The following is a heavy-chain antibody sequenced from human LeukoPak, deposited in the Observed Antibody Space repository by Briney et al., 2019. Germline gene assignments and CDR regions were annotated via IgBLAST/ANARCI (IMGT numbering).Heavy chain of an antibody. CDR1: GGSMSSSSYY. CDR2: VYYSGST. CDR3: ARQLGILTGYHKDY. D-gene: IGHD3-9*01. Sequence: SETLSLTCTVSGGSMSSSSYYWGWIRQPPGKGLEWIGSVYYSGSTYSNPSLRSRVTMSVDTSENQFSLKLSSVTAADTAVYYCARQLGILTGYHKDYWGQGILVTVS. V-gene: IGHV4-39*01. J-gene: IGHJ4*02.